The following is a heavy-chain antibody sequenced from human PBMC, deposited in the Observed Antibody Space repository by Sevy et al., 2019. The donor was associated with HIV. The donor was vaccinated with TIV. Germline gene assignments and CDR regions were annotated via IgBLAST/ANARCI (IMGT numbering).Heavy chain of an antibody. CDR3: ARGVGQQLILLLFDQ. CDR2: IYYSGNT. V-gene: IGHV4-59*01. Sequence: SETLSLTCTVSGDSFSNYYWSWIRQPPGKGLEWIGYIYYSGNTRYNPSLKSRVNMSIDTSKTQFSLKLSSVTAADTAVYYCARGVGQQLILLLFDQWGQGTLVTV. D-gene: IGHD6-13*01. CDR1: GDSFSNYY. J-gene: IGHJ4*02.